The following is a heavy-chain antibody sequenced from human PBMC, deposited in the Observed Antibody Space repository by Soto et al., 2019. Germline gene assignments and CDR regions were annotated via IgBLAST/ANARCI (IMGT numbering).Heavy chain of an antibody. CDR1: GFTFSDYY. J-gene: IGHJ4*02. CDR2: ISSSSSYT. V-gene: IGHV3-11*03. CDR3: ARTPYDSSGYSDY. Sequence: GGSLRLSCAASGFTFSDYYMSWIRQAPGKGLEWVSYISSSSSYTNYADSVKGRFTISRDNAKNSLYLQMNSLRAEDTAVYYCARTPYDSSGYSDYWGQGTLVTVSS. D-gene: IGHD3-22*01.